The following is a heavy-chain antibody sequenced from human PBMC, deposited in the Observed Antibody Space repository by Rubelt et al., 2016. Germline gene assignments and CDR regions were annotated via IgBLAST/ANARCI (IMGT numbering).Heavy chain of an antibody. D-gene: IGHD6-13*01. CDR3: ARVSIAAAGHFDY. J-gene: IGHJ4*02. CDR2: SGST. Sequence: SGSTNYNPSLKSRVTISVDKSKNQFSLKLSSVTAADTAVYYCARVSIAAAGHFDYWGQGTLVTVSS. V-gene: IGHV4-4*02.